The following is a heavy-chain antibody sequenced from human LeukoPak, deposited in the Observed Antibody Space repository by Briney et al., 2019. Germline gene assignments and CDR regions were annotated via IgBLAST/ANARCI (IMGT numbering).Heavy chain of an antibody. CDR2: IYHSGST. J-gene: IGHJ1*01. D-gene: IGHD6-6*01. CDR3: AKGGAARLHFHN. CDR1: GGSISTYY. Sequence: SETLSLTCTVSGGSISTYYWSWIRQPPGKGLEWIGYIYHSGSTNYNPSLQSRVTISVDTSKNQFSLNLNSVTAADTAVYYCAKGGAARLHFHNWRQGTLVTVSS. V-gene: IGHV4-59*01.